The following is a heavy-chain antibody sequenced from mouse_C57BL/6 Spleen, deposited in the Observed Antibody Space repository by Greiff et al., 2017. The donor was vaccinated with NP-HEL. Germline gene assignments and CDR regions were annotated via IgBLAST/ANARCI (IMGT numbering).Heavy chain of an antibody. D-gene: IGHD2-1*01. CDR1: GFTFSSYA. V-gene: IGHV5-4*01. Sequence: EVKLVESGGGLVKPGGSLKLSCAASGFTFSSYAMSWVRQTPEKRLEWVATISDGGSYTYYTDNVKGRFTISRDNAKNNLYLQMSHLKSEDTAMYYCARDLLYYGNYDAMDYWGQGTSVTVSS. CDR3: ARDLLYYGNYDAMDY. J-gene: IGHJ4*01. CDR2: ISDGGSYT.